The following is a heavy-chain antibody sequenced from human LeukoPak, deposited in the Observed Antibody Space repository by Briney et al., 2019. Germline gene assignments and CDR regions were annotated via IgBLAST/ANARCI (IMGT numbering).Heavy chain of an antibody. D-gene: IGHD3-3*01. CDR2: IKQDGSEK. CDR3: ARDQPYYDFWSGPIWGPYYYYYMDV. V-gene: IGHV3-7*01. Sequence: GGSLRLSCAASGFTFSNYAIHWVRQATGKGLEWVANIKQDGSEKYYVDSVKGRFTISRDNAKNSLYLQMNSLRAEDTAVYYCARDQPYYDFWSGPIWGPYYYYYMDVWGKGTTVTVSS. CDR1: GFTFSNYA. J-gene: IGHJ6*03.